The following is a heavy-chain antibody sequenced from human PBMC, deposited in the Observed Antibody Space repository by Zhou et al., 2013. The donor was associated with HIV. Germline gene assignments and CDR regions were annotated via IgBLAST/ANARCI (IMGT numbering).Heavy chain of an antibody. CDR3: ATRGGNYYDSGGEDYFDY. Sequence: QVQLVQSGAEVRKPGSSVKVSCKASGGPFNSNIINWVRQAPGQGLEWMGRITPLLGTTSYAQKFQGRVTITADKSTTTSYMDLRSLRSEDTAVYYCATRGGNYYDSGGEDYFDYWGQGTLVTVSS. J-gene: IGHJ4*02. CDR1: GGPFNSNI. D-gene: IGHD3-22*01. CDR2: ITPLLGTT. V-gene: IGHV1-69*08.